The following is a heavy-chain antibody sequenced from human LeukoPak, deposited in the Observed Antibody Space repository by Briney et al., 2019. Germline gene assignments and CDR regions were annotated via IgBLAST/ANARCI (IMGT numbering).Heavy chain of an antibody. J-gene: IGHJ4*02. CDR3: ARRVGDGYNTGRFDY. V-gene: IGHV4-34*01. CDR2: INHSGST. D-gene: IGHD5-24*01. CDR1: GGSFSGYY. Sequence: SETLSLTCAVYGGSFSGYYWSWIRQPPGKGLEWIGEINHSGSTNYNPSLKSRVTISVDTSKNQFSLKLSSVTAADTAVYFCARRVGDGYNTGRFDYWGQGTLVTVSS.